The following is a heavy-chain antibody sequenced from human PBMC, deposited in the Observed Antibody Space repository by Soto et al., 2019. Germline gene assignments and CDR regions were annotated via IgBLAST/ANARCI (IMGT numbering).Heavy chain of an antibody. CDR2: VHFSGAT. J-gene: IGHJ4*03. CDR3: TRVLDPGYSDY. CDR1: GGSISGHF. V-gene: IGHV4-59*11. Sequence: SETLSLTCTVSGGSISGHFWSWIRQAPGKTLEWIGHVHFSGATKYNPSLRSRLTVSADTSRNQFSLKLTSVTAADTAIYYCTRVLDPGYSDYWGQGTLVTVSS.